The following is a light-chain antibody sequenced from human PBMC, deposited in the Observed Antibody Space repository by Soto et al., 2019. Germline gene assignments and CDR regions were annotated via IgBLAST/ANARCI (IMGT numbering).Light chain of an antibody. Sequence: QSVLTQPASVSGSPGQSITISCTGTSSDVGGYNYVSWYQQHPGKAPKLMIYDVSNRPSGGSNRFSGTKSGNTASLTISGLQAEDEADYYCSSYTSSSTPPVVFGGGTKLTVL. CDR3: SSYTSSSTPPVV. CDR2: DVS. J-gene: IGLJ2*01. V-gene: IGLV2-14*01. CDR1: SSDVGGYNY.